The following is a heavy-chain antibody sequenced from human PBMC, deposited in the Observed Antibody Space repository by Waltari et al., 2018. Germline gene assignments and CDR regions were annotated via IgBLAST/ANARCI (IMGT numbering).Heavy chain of an antibody. CDR3: AKGVSSWYSFGMDV. CDR2: ISWDSRAI. D-gene: IGHD6-13*01. CDR1: GFSFDNFA. V-gene: IGHV3-9*03. J-gene: IGHJ6*02. Sequence: ESGGGLVQPGRSLRLSCTGSGFSFDNFAMHWVRQAPGKGLEWVSGISWDSRAIGYADSVKGRFTISRDNARNSVYLQMNSLRSEDMALYYCAKGVSSWYSFGMDVWGQGTTVTVSS.